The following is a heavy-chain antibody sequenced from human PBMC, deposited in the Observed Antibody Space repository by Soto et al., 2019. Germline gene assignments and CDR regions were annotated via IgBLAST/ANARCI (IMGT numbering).Heavy chain of an antibody. CDR3: ARLVGGATTHYHYGMDV. J-gene: IGHJ6*02. Sequence: SETLSLTCTVPGGSISSYYWSWIRQPPGKGLEWIGYIYYSGSTNYNPSLKSRVTISVDTSKNQFSLKLSSVTAADTAVYYCARLVGGATTHYHYGMDVWGQGTTVTVSS. D-gene: IGHD1-26*01. CDR2: IYYSGST. CDR1: GGSISSYY. V-gene: IGHV4-59*01.